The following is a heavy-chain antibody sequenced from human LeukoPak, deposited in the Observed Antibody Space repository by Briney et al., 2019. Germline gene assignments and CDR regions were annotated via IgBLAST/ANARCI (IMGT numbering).Heavy chain of an antibody. CDR2: IYYSGST. CDR3: ARVFGGPVSRRFDP. Sequence: SETLSLTCTVSGGSISSYYWSWIRQPPGKGLEWIGYIYYSGSTNYNPSLKTRVTMSVDTSKNQFSLKLSSVTAADTAVYYCARVFGGPVSRRFDPWGQGTQVTVSS. D-gene: IGHD4-23*01. V-gene: IGHV4-59*08. J-gene: IGHJ5*02. CDR1: GGSISSYY.